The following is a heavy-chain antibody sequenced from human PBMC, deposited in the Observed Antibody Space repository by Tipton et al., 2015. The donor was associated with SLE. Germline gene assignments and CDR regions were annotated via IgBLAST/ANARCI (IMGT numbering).Heavy chain of an antibody. J-gene: IGHJ4*02. CDR1: GGSISSYY. Sequence: TLSPTCTVSGGSISSYYWSWIRQPPGKGLEWIGYIYTSGSTNYNPSLKSRVTISVDTSKNQFSLKLSSVTAADTAVYYCARGPIAVAANFDYWGQGTLVTVSS. D-gene: IGHD6-19*01. V-gene: IGHV4-4*08. CDR2: IYTSGST. CDR3: ARGPIAVAANFDY.